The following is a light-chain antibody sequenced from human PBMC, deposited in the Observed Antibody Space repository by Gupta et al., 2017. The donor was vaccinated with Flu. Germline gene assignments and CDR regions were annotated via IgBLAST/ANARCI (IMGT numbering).Light chain of an antibody. CDR2: KDI. Sequence: GDALPRKYAYWYQQKSGHVPVLVIYKDIKRPSGIPDRFSGSSSGTMATLTISAAQVEDEADYYCFSPDGTANYWVFGGGTKLTVL. CDR1: ALPRKY. V-gene: IGLV3-10*01. J-gene: IGLJ3*02. CDR3: FSPDGTANYWV.